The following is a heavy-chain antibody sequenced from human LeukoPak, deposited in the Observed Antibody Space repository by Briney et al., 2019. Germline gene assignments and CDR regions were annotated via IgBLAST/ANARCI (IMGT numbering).Heavy chain of an antibody. CDR1: GFTVSSSS. CDR3: ARGSEYFHH. CDR2: IYSGGNT. J-gene: IGHJ1*01. Sequence: GGSLRLSCADSGFTVSSSSMSSVRQAPGKGLEWVSIIYSGGNTFHADSVKARFSISRDESTDTVYLQMNSLRVEDTAVYYCARGSEYFHHWGQGTLVTVSS. V-gene: IGHV3-66*01.